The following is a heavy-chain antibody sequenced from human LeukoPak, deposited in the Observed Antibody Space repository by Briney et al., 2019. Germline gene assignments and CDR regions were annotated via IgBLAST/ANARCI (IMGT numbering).Heavy chain of an antibody. D-gene: IGHD2-2*01. CDR3: ARDLVVVPAAIGGWFDP. Sequence: GGSLRLSCAASGFTFSTYRMSWVRQPPGKGLEWVAHIKQDGSEKYYVDSVNGRFTISRDNAKNSLYLQMNSLRAEDTAVYYCARDLVVVPAAIGGWFDPWGQGTLVTVYS. CDR1: GFTFSTYR. CDR2: IKQDGSEK. V-gene: IGHV3-7*01. J-gene: IGHJ5*02.